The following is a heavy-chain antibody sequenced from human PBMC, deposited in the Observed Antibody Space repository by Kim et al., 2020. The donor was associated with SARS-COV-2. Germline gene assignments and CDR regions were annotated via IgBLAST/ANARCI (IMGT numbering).Heavy chain of an antibody. D-gene: IGHD6-6*01. J-gene: IGHJ6*02. Sequence: GGSLRLSCAATGFTLRSSGMHWVRKAPGKGLEWVTVISHDGSSKYYADSVKGRFTISRDNSKNMLYLQMNSLRAEDTAVYYCAKMYSSSRYYYYGMDVWGQGTTVTVSS. V-gene: IGHV3-30*18. CDR2: ISHDGSSK. CDR3: AKMYSSSRYYYYGMDV. CDR1: GFTLRSSG.